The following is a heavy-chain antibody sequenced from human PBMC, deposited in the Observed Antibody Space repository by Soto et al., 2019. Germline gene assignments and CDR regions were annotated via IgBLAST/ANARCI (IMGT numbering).Heavy chain of an antibody. CDR1: GFSFSDYA. J-gene: IGHJ4*02. V-gene: IGHV3-23*01. CDR3: AKRVYGDYVWFDY. D-gene: IGHD4-17*01. CDR2: ISGDAGST. Sequence: EVQLLESGGGLVQPGGSLRLSCAASGFSFSDYAMSWVGQAPGKGLEWVSIISGDAGSTKYADSVKGRFTISRVNSKNTMYQQMNSHRAEDTAVYYCAKRVYGDYVWFDYWGQGALVTVSS.